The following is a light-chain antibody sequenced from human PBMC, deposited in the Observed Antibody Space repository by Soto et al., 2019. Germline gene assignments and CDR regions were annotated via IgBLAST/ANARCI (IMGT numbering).Light chain of an antibody. CDR1: SSDVGAYNY. V-gene: IGLV2-8*01. CDR3: SSYVGSNNYV. CDR2: EVS. J-gene: IGLJ3*02. Sequence: QSALTQPPSASGSPGQSVTISCTGTSSDVGAYNYVSWYQQHPGKAPKLMIYEVSKRPSGVPDRFSGSKSGNTASLTVSGLQAEDEADYYCSSYVGSNNYVFGGGTKLTVL.